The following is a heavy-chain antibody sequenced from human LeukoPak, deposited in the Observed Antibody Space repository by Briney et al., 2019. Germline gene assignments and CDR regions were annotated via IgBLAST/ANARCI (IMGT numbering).Heavy chain of an antibody. Sequence: GGSLRLSCAASGFTFSSYSMNWVRQAPGKGLEWVSSISSSSSSYIYYADSVKGRFTISRDNAKNSLYLQMNSLRAEDTAVYYCARDGENYYDSPNDYWGQGTLVTVSS. CDR2: ISSSSSSYI. D-gene: IGHD3-22*01. J-gene: IGHJ4*02. CDR3: ARDGENYYDSPNDY. CDR1: GFTFSSYS. V-gene: IGHV3-21*01.